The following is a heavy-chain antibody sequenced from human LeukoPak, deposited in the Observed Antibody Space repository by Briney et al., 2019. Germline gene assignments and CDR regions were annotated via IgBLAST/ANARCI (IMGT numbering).Heavy chain of an antibody. D-gene: IGHD2-2*01. CDR2: ISSSSTTI. CDR3: AVLTYQLLDYYFDY. J-gene: IGHJ4*02. Sequence: GGSLRLSCAASGFIFSSYSMKWVRQAPGKGLEWVSYISSSSTTIYYADSVKGRFTISRDNAKNSLYLQMNSLRAEDTAVYYCAVLTYQLLDYYFDYWGQGTLVTVSS. V-gene: IGHV3-48*01. CDR1: GFIFSSYS.